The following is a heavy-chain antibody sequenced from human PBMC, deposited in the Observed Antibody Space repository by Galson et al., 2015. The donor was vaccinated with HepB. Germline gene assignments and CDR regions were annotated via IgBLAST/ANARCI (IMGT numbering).Heavy chain of an antibody. CDR1: GFTFGDYA. J-gene: IGHJ4*02. D-gene: IGHD6-13*01. V-gene: IGHV3-49*03. CDR2: IRSKAYGGTT. CDR3: TRERIAAAGRADY. Sequence: SLRLSCAASGFTFGDYAMSWFRQAPGKGLEWVGFIRSKAYGGTTEYAASVKGRFTISRDDSKSIAYLQMDSLKTEDTAVYYCTRERIAAAGRADYWGQGTLVTVSS.